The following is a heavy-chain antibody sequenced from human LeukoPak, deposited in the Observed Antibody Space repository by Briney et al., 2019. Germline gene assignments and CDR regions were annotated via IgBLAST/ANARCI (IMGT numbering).Heavy chain of an antibody. Sequence: SETLSLTCTVSGGSISSYYWNWIRQPPGKGLEWIGYIFYSGSTNYNPSLKSRVTISVDTSKNQFSLKLSSVTAADTAVYYCARTVGGQTANAFDIWGQGTMVTVSS. V-gene: IGHV4-59*01. D-gene: IGHD1-26*01. CDR2: IFYSGST. CDR3: ARTVGGQTANAFDI. J-gene: IGHJ3*02. CDR1: GGSISSYY.